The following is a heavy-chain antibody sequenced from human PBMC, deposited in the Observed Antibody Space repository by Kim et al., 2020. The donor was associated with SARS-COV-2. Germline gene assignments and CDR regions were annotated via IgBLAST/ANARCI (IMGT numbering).Heavy chain of an antibody. Sequence: ASVKVSCKVSGYTLTELSRHWVRQAPGKGLEWMGGFDPEDGETIYARKFQGRVTMTEDTSTDTAYMELSSLRSEDTAVYYCATGRVAGPPAWFDPWGQGTLVTVSS. J-gene: IGHJ5*02. CDR1: GYTLTELS. D-gene: IGHD2-15*01. V-gene: IGHV1-24*01. CDR3: ATGRVAGPPAWFDP. CDR2: FDPEDGET.